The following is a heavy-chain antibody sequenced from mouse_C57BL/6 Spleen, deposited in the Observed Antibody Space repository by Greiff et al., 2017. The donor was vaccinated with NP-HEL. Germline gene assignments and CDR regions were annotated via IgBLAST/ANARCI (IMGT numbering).Heavy chain of an antibody. Sequence: VQLQQPGAELVRPGSSVKLSCKASGYTFTSYWMHWVKQRPIQGLEWIGNIDPSDSETHYNQKFKDKATLTVDKSSSTAYMQLSSLTSEDSAVYYCARGSYGSHWYFDVWGTGTTVTVSS. D-gene: IGHD1-1*01. CDR3: ARGSYGSHWYFDV. CDR1: GYTFTSYW. CDR2: IDPSDSET. J-gene: IGHJ1*03. V-gene: IGHV1-52*01.